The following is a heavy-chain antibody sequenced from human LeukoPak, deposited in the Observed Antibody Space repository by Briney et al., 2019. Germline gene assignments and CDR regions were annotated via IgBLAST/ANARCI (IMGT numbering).Heavy chain of an antibody. CDR1: DGSISSSHYY. D-gene: IGHD6-13*01. CDR2: LYYSGST. V-gene: IGHV4-39*07. CDR3: ARGGSSWYKSFDY. J-gene: IGHJ4*02. Sequence: SETLSLTCTVSDGSISSSHYYWGWIRQPPGKGLEWIGNLYYSGSTYYNPSLKSRVTISVDTSKNQFSLKLSSVTAADTAVYYCARGGSSWYKSFDYWGQGTLVTVSS.